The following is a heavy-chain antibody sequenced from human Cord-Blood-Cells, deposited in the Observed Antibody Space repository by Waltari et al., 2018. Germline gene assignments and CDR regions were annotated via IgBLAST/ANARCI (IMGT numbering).Heavy chain of an antibody. CDR3: AKHVSTTVTKRGAFDI. D-gene: IGHD4-17*01. CDR1: GGSISSSSYY. V-gene: IGHV4-39*01. J-gene: IGHJ3*02. CDR2: IYYSGCT. Sequence: QLQLQESGPGLVKPSETLSLTCTVSGGSISSSSYYWGWIRQPPGKGLEWIGSIYYSGCTYYHPSLKSRVTISVDTSKNQFSLKLSSVTAADTAVYYCAKHVSTTVTKRGAFDIWGQGTMVTVSS.